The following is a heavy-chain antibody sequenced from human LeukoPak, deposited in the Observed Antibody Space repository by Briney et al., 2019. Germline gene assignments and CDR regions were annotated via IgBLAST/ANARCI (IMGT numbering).Heavy chain of an antibody. CDR2: ISSSSSYI. V-gene: IGHV3-21*01. CDR1: GFTFSSYS. CDR3: ARVEFRDGYNQ. Sequence: GGSLRLSCAASGFTFSSYSMNWVRQAPGQGLEWVSSISSSSSYIYYADSVKGRFTISRANAKNSMYLQMNSLRAEDTAVYYCARVEFRDGYNQWGQGTLVTVSS. D-gene: IGHD5-24*01. J-gene: IGHJ4*02.